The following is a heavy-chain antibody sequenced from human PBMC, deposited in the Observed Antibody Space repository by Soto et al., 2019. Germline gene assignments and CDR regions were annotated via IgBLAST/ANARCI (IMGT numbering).Heavy chain of an antibody. J-gene: IGHJ5*02. CDR2: IIPIFGTA. CDR1: GGTFSSYA. Sequence: QVQLVQSGAEVKKPGSSVKVSCKASGGTFSSYAISWVRQAPGQGLEWMGGIIPIFGTANYAQKFQGRVTITADESTSTAYMGLSSLRSEDTAVYYCARGWRYYYDSSGSGGFDPWGQGTLVTVSS. V-gene: IGHV1-69*01. CDR3: ARGWRYYYDSSGSGGFDP. D-gene: IGHD3-22*01.